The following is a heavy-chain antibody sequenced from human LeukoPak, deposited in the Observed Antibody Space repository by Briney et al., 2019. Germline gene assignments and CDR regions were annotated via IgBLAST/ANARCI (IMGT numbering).Heavy chain of an antibody. CDR2: INPNSGGT. CDR3: ARDREYSSSSVADY. V-gene: IGHV1-2*02. D-gene: IGHD6-6*01. CDR1: GYTFTGYY. J-gene: IGHJ4*02. Sequence: GASVKVSCKASGYTFTGYYMRWVRQAPGQGLGWMGWINPNSGGTNYAQKFQGRVTMTRDTSISTAYMELSRLRSDDTAVYYCARDREYSSSSVADYWGQGTLVTVSS.